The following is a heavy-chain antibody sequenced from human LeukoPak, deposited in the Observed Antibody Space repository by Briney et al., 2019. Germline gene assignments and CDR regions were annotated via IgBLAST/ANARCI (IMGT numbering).Heavy chain of an antibody. V-gene: IGHV1-18*01. J-gene: IGHJ6*02. CDR3: ARVQRRFYYYYGMDV. Sequence: ASVKVSCKASGYVSPVYTINWVRQAPGQGFECMGWISASNGKTFLAQNLQGRVILTIDTSSSTAYMELSRLRSDDTAVYYCARVQRRFYYYYGMDVWGQGTTVTVSS. CDR1: GYVSPVYT. CDR2: ISASNGKT. D-gene: IGHD5-24*01.